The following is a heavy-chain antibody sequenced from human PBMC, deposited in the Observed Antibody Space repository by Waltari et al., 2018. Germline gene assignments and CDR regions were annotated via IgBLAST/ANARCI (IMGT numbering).Heavy chain of an antibody. Sequence: QVQLQQSGPGLVKPSQTLSLTCAISGDRVSRNSAAWNWIRQSPSRGLEWLGRTYYRSKWYNDYAVSVKSRITINPDTAKNQFSLQLNSVTPEDTAVYYCARAVATIRWPAFDYWGQGTLVTVSS. J-gene: IGHJ4*02. CDR3: ARAVATIRWPAFDY. V-gene: IGHV6-1*01. CDR2: TYYRSKWYN. CDR1: GDRVSRNSAA. D-gene: IGHD5-12*01.